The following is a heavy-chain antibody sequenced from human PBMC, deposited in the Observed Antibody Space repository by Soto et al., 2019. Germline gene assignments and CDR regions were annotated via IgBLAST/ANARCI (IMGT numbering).Heavy chain of an antibody. Sequence: SETLSLTCIVSGGSISSSSYYWGWIRQPPGKGLEWIGSIYYSGSTSYNPSLKSRVTISVDTSKNQFSLKLSSVTAADTAVYYCARMDGDRDYYYYGMDVWGQGPTVT. J-gene: IGHJ6*02. CDR1: GGSISSSSYY. CDR2: IYYSGST. CDR3: ARMDGDRDYYYYGMDV. D-gene: IGHD4-17*01. V-gene: IGHV4-39*01.